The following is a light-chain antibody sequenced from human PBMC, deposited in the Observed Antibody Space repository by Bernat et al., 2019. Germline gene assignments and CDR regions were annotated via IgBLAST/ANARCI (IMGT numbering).Light chain of an antibody. Sequence: SALTQPASVSGSPGQSITISCTGTSSDVGGYDYVSWSQQHPGRAPKLMIYDVRDRPSVISNRFSGSKSGDTASLTISGLLAEDEADYYCRSYTGSSTLVFGGGTRLTVL. CDR3: RSYTGSSTLV. CDR2: DVR. V-gene: IGLV2-14*03. J-gene: IGLJ3*02. CDR1: SSDVGGYDY.